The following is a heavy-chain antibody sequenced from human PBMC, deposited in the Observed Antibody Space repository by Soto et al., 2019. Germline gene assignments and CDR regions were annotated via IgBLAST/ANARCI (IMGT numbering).Heavy chain of an antibody. V-gene: IGHV1-18*01. CDR3: TREMAGLGGEYDY. D-gene: IGHD3-16*01. CDR1: GYTFTKYG. CDR2: ISGSSGNA. J-gene: IGHJ4*02. Sequence: QVQLVQSGXXXXXXXASVKVSCKTSGYTFTKYGVGWVRQAPGQGLEWMGWISGSSGNANYAEKVQGRITLTTDTSTSTAYIELRSLRSDDTAVYYCTREMAGLGGEYDYWGQGTLVTVSS.